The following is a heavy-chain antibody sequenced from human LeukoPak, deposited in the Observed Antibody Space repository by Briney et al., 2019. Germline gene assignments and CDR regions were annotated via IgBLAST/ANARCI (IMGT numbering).Heavy chain of an antibody. CDR3: ARVYELREEDYYYYYMDV. J-gene: IGHJ6*03. Sequence: GGSLRLSCAASGFTFDDYSMNWVRQAPGKGLEWVSGINWNGGSTGYADSVKGRFTISRDNAKNSLYLQMNSLRAEDTALYYCARVYELREEDYYYYYMDVWGKGTTVTVSS. D-gene: IGHD5/OR15-5a*01. CDR2: INWNGGST. V-gene: IGHV3-20*04. CDR1: GFTFDDYS.